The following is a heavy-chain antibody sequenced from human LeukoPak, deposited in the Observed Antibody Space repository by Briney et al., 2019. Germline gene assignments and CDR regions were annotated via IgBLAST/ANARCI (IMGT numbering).Heavy chain of an antibody. V-gene: IGHV5-51*01. CDR3: ARLLLDSGSYPGHDAFDI. CDR1: GYSFTSYW. J-gene: IGHJ3*02. D-gene: IGHD1-26*01. CDR2: IYPGDSDT. Sequence: GESLKISCKGSGYSFTSYWIGWVRQMPGKGLEWMGIIYPGDSDTRYSPSFQGQVTISADKSTSTAYLQWSSLKASGTAMYYCARLLLDSGSYPGHDAFDIWGQGTMVTVSS.